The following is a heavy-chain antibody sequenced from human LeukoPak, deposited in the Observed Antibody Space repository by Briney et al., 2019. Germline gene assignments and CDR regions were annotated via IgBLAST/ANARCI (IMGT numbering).Heavy chain of an antibody. CDR1: GFTFSSYG. CDR3: AKQSHYYGSGSSHLFDY. Sequence: GRSLRLSCAASGFTFSSYGMHWVRQAPGKGLEWVAVISYDGSNKYYADSVKGRFTISRDNSKNTLYLQMNSLRAEDTAVYYCAKQSHYYGSGSSHLFDYWGQGTLVTVSS. V-gene: IGHV3-30*18. D-gene: IGHD3-10*01. CDR2: ISYDGSNK. J-gene: IGHJ4*02.